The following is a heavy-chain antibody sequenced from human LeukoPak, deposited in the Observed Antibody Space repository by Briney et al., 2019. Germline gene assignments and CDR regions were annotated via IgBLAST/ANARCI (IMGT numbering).Heavy chain of an antibody. J-gene: IGHJ4*02. CDR2: IYPGDSET. D-gene: IGHD3-3*01. CDR1: GNTFTNYR. Sequence: GESLKISCKGSGNTFTNYRIGWVRQLPGKGLEWMGIIYPGDSETRYSPSFQGQVTMSVDKSSSTACLQWATLKASDTAIYFCARLSTRLLDHWGQGTRVTVSS. CDR3: ARLSTRLLDH. V-gene: IGHV5-51*01.